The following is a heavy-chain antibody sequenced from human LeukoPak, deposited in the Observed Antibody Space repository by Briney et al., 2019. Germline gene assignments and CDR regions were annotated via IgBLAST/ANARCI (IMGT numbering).Heavy chain of an antibody. CDR1: GGTFSSYA. D-gene: IGHD3-22*01. Sequence: GASVKVSCKASGGTFSSYAISWVRQAPGQGLEWMGWISAYNGNTNYAQKLQGRVTMTTDTSTSTAYMGLRSLRSDDTAVYYCARTVDSSGYQGTFDYWGQGTLVTVSS. CDR2: ISAYNGNT. J-gene: IGHJ4*02. CDR3: ARTVDSSGYQGTFDY. V-gene: IGHV1-18*01.